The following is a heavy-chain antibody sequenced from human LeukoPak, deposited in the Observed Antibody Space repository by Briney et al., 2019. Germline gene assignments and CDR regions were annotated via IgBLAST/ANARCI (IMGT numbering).Heavy chain of an antibody. CDR3: AREMEVDTAMAFFAY. J-gene: IGHJ4*02. D-gene: IGHD5-18*01. CDR1: GDSVSSNSAA. Sequence: SQTLSLTCAISGDSVSSNSAAWNWIRQSPSRGLEWLGRTYYRRKWYNDYAVSVKSRININPDTSKNQFSLQLNSVTPEDTAVFYCAREMEVDTAMAFFAYWGQGTLVTVSS. CDR2: TYYRRKWYN. V-gene: IGHV6-1*01.